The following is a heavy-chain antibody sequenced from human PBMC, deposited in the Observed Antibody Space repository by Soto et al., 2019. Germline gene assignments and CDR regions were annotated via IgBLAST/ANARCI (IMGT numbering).Heavy chain of an antibody. D-gene: IGHD4-17*01. CDR2: IYYSGRT. V-gene: IGHV4-59*08. CDR1: GGSISSYY. CDR3: ARLTVTTNYWFDP. J-gene: IGHJ5*02. Sequence: PSETLSLTCTVSGGSISSYYWSWILQPPGKGLEWIGYIYYSGRTNYNPSLKSRVTISVDTSKNQFSLKLSSVTAADPAVYYCARLTVTTNYWFDPWGQGTLVTVSS.